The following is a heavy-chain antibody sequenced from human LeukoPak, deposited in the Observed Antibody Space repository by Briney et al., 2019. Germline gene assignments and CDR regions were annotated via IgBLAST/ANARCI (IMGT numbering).Heavy chain of an antibody. J-gene: IGHJ4*02. CDR2: IKQDGSEK. V-gene: IGHV3-7*01. D-gene: IGHD3-10*01. Sequence: GGSLRLFCAASGFTFSSYWMSWVRQAPGKGLEWVANIKQDGSEKYYVDSVKGSFTISRDNAKNSLYLQMNSLRAEDTAVYYCARDGHMVRGVGFDYWGQGTLVTVSS. CDR3: ARDGHMVRGVGFDY. CDR1: GFTFSSYW.